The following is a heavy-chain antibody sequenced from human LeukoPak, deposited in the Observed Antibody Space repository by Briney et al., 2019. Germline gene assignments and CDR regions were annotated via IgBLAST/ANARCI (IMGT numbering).Heavy chain of an antibody. V-gene: IGHV1-2*02. Sequence: ASVKVSCKASGYTFIGHYMHWVRQAPGQGLECMGWINSNSGGTKYAQKFQGSVIMTRDTSISTAYMELSRLKSDDTAVYYCARGRIHSWSDAFDIWGQGTTVTVTS. CDR3: ARGRIHSWSDAFDI. D-gene: IGHD5-18*01. CDR2: INSNSGGT. CDR1: GYTFIGHY. J-gene: IGHJ3*02.